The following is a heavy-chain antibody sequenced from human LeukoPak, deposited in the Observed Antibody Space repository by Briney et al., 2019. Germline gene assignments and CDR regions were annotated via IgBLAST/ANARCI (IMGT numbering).Heavy chain of an antibody. Sequence: GGSLRLSCAASGFTFSSYSMNWVRQAPGKGLKWVSSISSSSSYIYYADSVKGRFTISRDNAKNSLYLQMNSLRAEDTAVYYCARDLEGVGSNQFDYWGQGTLVTVSS. CDR1: GFTFSSYS. D-gene: IGHD1-14*01. V-gene: IGHV3-21*01. J-gene: IGHJ4*02. CDR2: ISSSSSYI. CDR3: ARDLEGVGSNQFDY.